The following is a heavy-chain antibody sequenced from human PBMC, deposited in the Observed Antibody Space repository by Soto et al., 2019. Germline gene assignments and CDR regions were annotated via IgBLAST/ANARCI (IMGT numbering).Heavy chain of an antibody. V-gene: IGHV3-30*03. J-gene: IGHJ3*02. CDR3: YRTVTTICEAFDI. Sequence: QVQLVESGGGVVQPGRSLRLSCAASGFTFSSYGMHWVRQAPGKGLEWVAVISYDGSNKYYADSVKGRFTISRDNSKNKLYLQMNSLRAEDTAVYYYYRTVTTICEAFDIWGQGTLVTVSS. CDR1: GFTFSSYG. CDR2: ISYDGSNK. D-gene: IGHD4-17*01.